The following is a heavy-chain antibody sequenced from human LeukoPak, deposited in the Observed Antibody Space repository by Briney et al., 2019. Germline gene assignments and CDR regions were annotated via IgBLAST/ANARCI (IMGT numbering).Heavy chain of an antibody. J-gene: IGHJ6*03. CDR2: IYYSGST. CDR3: ARGDGSGSHYMDV. V-gene: IGHV4-30-4*02. Sequence: SPSETLSLTCTVSGGSISSGDYYWSWIRQPPGKGLEWIGYIYYSGSTYYNPSLKSRVTISVDTSKNQFSLKLSSVTAADTAVYYCARGDGSGSHYMDVWGKGTTVTVSS. CDR1: GGSISSGDYY. D-gene: IGHD3-10*01.